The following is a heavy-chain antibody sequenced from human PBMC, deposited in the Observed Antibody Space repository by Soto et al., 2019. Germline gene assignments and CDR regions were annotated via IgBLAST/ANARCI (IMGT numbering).Heavy chain of an antibody. CDR2: ISRSGGGT. D-gene: IGHD1-26*01. J-gene: IGHJ6*02. CDR1: RFTFSHYA. Sequence: EVQLSESGGRLVQPGGSLRLSCAASRFTFSHYAMTWVRQAPGKGLQWVSGISRSGGGTYYADSVKGRFTISRDNSKDILFLQMDSLRAEDTAIYYCAKDGASGSYPPYYYYGMDVWGQGTTVTVSS. V-gene: IGHV3-23*01. CDR3: AKDGASGSYPPYYYYGMDV.